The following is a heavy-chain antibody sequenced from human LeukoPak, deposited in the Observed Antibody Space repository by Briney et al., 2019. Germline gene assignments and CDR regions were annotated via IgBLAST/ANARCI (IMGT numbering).Heavy chain of an antibody. V-gene: IGHV3-7*03. CDR3: ARLGCVRACPHGALNW. D-gene: IGHD3/OR15-3a*01. CDR2: VTQDGSEE. J-gene: IGHJ4*02. Sequence: GGSLRLSCAASGFTFSGYWMSWVRQAPGKGLEWVATVTQDGSEEYYVDSVKGRFTISRDNAKSSLFLQMNSLRAEDTAVYYCARLGCVRACPHGALNWWGQGTLVTVSS. CDR1: GFTFSGYW.